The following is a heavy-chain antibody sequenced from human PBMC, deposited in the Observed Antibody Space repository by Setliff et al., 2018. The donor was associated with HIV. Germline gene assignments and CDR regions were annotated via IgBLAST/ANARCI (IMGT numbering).Heavy chain of an antibody. CDR1: GGTFSSYA. CDR3: ARGGLGFLDWCLPDS. V-gene: IGHV1-69*10. CDR2: IIPILGIA. J-gene: IGHJ4*02. D-gene: IGHD2-21*02. Sequence: SVKVSCKASGGTFSSYAISWVRQAPGQGLEWMGGIIPILGIANYAQKFQGRVTLTTSAYTAYMELKSLRSEDRGVYYCARGGLGFLDWCLPDSWGQGTLVTVSS.